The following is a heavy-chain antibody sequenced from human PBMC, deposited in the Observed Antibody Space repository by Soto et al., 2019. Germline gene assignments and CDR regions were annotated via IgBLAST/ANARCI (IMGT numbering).Heavy chain of an antibody. CDR1: GYTFTSYA. V-gene: IGHV1-3*01. Sequence: ASVKVSCKASGYTFTSYAMHWVRQAPGQRLEWMGWINAGNGKTKYSKKFQGRVTITRDTSASTAYMELSSLRSEDTAVYYCARDPPQRYGDYTGRRNWFDPWGQGTLVTVSS. J-gene: IGHJ5*02. CDR2: INAGNGKT. D-gene: IGHD4-17*01. CDR3: ARDPPQRYGDYTGRRNWFDP.